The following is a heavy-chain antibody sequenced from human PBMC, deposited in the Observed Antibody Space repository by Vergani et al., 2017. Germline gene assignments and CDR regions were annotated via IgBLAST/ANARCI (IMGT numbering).Heavy chain of an antibody. D-gene: IGHD5-12*01. CDR3: ARAAYDYWTTHYYIDV. J-gene: IGHJ6*03. Sequence: QVQLQESGPGLVKPSQTLSLTCTVSGGSVSSGDYYWSWIRQPAGKGLEWIGRIYTSGITKYNPSLMSRLTMSLDTSKNQYSLKLTSVTAADTAEYYCARAAYDYWTTHYYIDVWGSGTTVTVYS. CDR2: IYTSGIT. V-gene: IGHV4-61*02. CDR1: GGSVSSGDYY.